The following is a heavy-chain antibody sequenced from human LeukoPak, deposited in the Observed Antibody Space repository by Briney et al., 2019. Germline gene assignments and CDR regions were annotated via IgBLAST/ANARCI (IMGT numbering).Heavy chain of an antibody. CDR1: GYTFTSYG. CDR3: ARGSCSGGSCSYNWFDP. Sequence: ASVKVSCKASGYTFTSYGISWVRQAPGQGLEWMGWISAYNGNTNYAQKLQGRVTMTTDTSTSTAYMELRSLRSDDTAVYYRARGSCSGGSCSYNWFDPWGQGTLVTVSS. CDR2: ISAYNGNT. V-gene: IGHV1-18*01. D-gene: IGHD2-15*01. J-gene: IGHJ5*02.